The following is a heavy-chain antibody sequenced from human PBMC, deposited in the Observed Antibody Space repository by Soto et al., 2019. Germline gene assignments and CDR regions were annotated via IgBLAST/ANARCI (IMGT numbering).Heavy chain of an antibody. Sequence: QITLKESGPTLVQPTQTLTLTCTFSGFSLSSTRMAVGWIRQHPGKPLEWLALIYWDDEKRYSPFLKSRLTITKDTSKNHVVLTMSNMDPVDTARYYCAHIVVAGLGYYFDYWGQGTLVTVSS. CDR3: AHIVVAGLGYYFDY. D-gene: IGHD6-19*01. V-gene: IGHV2-5*02. CDR2: IYWDDEK. J-gene: IGHJ4*02. CDR1: GFSLSSTRMA.